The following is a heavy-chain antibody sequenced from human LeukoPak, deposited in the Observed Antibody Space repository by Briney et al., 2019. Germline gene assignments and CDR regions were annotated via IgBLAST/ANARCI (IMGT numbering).Heavy chain of an antibody. D-gene: IGHD3-3*01. V-gene: IGHV3-53*01. CDR1: GFTVSSNX. Sequence: GGXXRXXCAASGFTVSSNXXSWVRQAPGKGXEXVSVIYSGGNTYYADSVKGRFTISRDNAKNSLYLQMSSLRAEDTAVYYCASEGQRVHPYYDFWNGFFYWGQGALVTVSP. CDR3: ASEGQRVHPYYDFWNGFFY. J-gene: IGHJ4*02. CDR2: IYSGGNT.